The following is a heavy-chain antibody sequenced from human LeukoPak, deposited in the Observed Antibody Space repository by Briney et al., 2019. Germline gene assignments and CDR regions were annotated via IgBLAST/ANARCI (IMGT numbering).Heavy chain of an antibody. CDR2: INHSGST. J-gene: IGHJ5*02. Sequence: SETLSLTCAVYGGSFSGYYWSWIRQPPGKGLEWIGEINHSGSTNYNPSLKSRVTISVDTSKNQFSLKLSSVTAADTAVYYCAGKRRVVPAAIPYNWFDPWGQGTLVTVSS. CDR3: AGKRRVVPAAIPYNWFDP. D-gene: IGHD2-2*01. V-gene: IGHV4-34*01. CDR1: GGSFSGYY.